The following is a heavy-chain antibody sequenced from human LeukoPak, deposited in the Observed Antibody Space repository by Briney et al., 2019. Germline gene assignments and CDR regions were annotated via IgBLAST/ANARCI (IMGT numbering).Heavy chain of an antibody. Sequence: SETLSLTCTVSGGSISSGDYYWSWIRQPPGKGLEWIGYIYYSGSTYYNPSLKSRVTISVDTSKNQFSLKLSSVTAADTAVYYCARGRDTAMVHTPIDYWGQGTLVTVSS. V-gene: IGHV4-30-4*01. CDR1: GGSISSGDYY. CDR3: ARGRDTAMVHTPIDY. J-gene: IGHJ4*02. D-gene: IGHD5-18*01. CDR2: IYYSGST.